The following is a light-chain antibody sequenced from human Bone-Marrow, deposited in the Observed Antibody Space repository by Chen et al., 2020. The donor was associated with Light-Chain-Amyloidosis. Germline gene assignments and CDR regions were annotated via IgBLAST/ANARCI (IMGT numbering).Light chain of an antibody. CDR2: DDS. V-gene: IGLV3-21*02. CDR3: QVWDRSSDRPV. CDR1: NIGSTS. Sequence: SYVLTQPSSVSVAPGQTATIACGGNNIGSTSVHWYQQTPGQAPLLVVYDDSDRPSGITERLTGSNAGNTATPTISRVEAGDEADYYCQVWDRSSDRPVFGGGTKLTV. J-gene: IGLJ3*02.